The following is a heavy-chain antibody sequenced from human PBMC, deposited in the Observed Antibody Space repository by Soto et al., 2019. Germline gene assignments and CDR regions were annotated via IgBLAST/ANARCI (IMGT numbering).Heavy chain of an antibody. D-gene: IGHD3-10*01. CDR2: ISPEGFNT. V-gene: IGHV3-23*01. CDR1: DFTLEGHG. CDR3: VSWLSAHFDY. J-gene: IGHJ4*02. Sequence: VVSLMLSCAASDFTLEGHGMSWVRQAPGKGPEWVSTISPEGFNTHYADSVRGRFTISRDNSRNTVDLHMSSLRAEETAIYYCVSWLSAHFDYWGQGSPVTVT.